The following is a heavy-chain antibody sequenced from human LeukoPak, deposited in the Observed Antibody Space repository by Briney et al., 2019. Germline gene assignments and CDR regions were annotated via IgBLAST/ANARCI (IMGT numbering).Heavy chain of an antibody. CDR1: GGSISSYY. CDR2: IYYSGST. Sequence: SETLSLTCTVSGGSISSYYGSWIRQPPGKGLKWIGYIYYSGSTSYSPSLRSRVTISVDTSKNQFSLKLSSVTAADTAVYYCARETSQKGAHYMDVWGKGTTVTISS. J-gene: IGHJ6*03. V-gene: IGHV4-59*01. D-gene: IGHD3-16*01. CDR3: ARETSQKGAHYMDV.